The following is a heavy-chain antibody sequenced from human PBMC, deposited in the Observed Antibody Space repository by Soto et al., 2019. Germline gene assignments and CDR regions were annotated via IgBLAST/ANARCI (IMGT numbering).Heavy chain of an antibody. Sequence: EVQLVESGGGLVQPGRSLRLSCAASGFTFDDYAMHWVRQAPGKGLEWVSGISWNSGSIGYADSVKGRFTISRDNAKNPLYLQMNSLRAEDTALYYCAKDLAARPWIGFDYWGQGTLVTVSS. J-gene: IGHJ4*02. CDR2: ISWNSGSI. D-gene: IGHD6-6*01. V-gene: IGHV3-9*01. CDR1: GFTFDDYA. CDR3: AKDLAARPWIGFDY.